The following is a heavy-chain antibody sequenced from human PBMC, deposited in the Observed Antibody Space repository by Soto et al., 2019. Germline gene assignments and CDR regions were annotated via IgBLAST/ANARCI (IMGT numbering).Heavy chain of an antibody. V-gene: IGHV6-1*01. J-gene: IGHJ6*02. CDR3: ARFSTLGKDYGVDV. CDR1: GDSVSSNSAA. D-gene: IGHD3-3*02. Sequence: SQTLSLTCAISGDSVSSNSAAWNWIRQSPSRGLEWLGRTYYRSKWYNDYAVSVKSRITINPDTSKNQFSPQLNSVTPADTAVYFCARFSTLGKDYGVDVWGQGTTVTVSS. CDR2: TYYRSKWYN.